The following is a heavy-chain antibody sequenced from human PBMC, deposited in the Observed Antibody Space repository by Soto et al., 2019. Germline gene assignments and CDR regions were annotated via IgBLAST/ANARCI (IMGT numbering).Heavy chain of an antibody. CDR1: GYSFTRYG. CDR2: IKAYNGNT. CDR3: AMVDVYVTPSPQDV. D-gene: IGHD3-16*01. J-gene: IGHJ6*02. Sequence: QVHLVQSGAAVKNPGASVQVSCKASGYSFTRYGIGWARQAPGQGLEGMGWIKAYNGNTNYAQNLQGRLTLTTDTSTTTAYMELRSLRSNATAIYYCAMVDVYVTPSPQDVWGQGTTVTVSS. V-gene: IGHV1-18*01.